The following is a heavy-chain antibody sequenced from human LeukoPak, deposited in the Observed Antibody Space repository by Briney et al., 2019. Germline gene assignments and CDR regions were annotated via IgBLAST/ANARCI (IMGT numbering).Heavy chain of an antibody. V-gene: IGHV3-30*01. CDR2: ISYDGSNK. CDR1: GFTFSAYA. CDR3: AGGGFYDFWRGYYTPFDY. Sequence: QPGMSLRLSCAASGFTFSAYAMHWVRQAPGKGLEWVAVISYDGSNKYYADSVKGRFTISRDNSKNTLYLQMNSLRAEDTAVYYCAGGGFYDFWRGYYTPFDYWGQGTLVTVSS. J-gene: IGHJ4*02. D-gene: IGHD3-3*01.